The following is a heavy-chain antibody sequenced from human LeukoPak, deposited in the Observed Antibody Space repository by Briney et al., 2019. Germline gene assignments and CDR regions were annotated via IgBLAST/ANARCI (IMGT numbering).Heavy chain of an antibody. J-gene: IGHJ4*02. CDR3: AKPYRGVGATAWDY. V-gene: IGHV3-30*18. CDR1: GFTFSSYG. Sequence: GRSLRLSCAASGFTFSSYGMHWVRQAPGKGLEWVADISYDGSNKYYADSVKGRFTISRDNSKNTLYLQMNSLRAEDTAVYYCAKPYRGVGATAWDYWGQGTLVTVSS. D-gene: IGHD1-26*01. CDR2: ISYDGSNK.